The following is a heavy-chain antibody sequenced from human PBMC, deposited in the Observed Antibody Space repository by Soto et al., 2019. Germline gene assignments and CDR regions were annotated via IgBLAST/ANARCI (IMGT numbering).Heavy chain of an antibody. CDR1: GGTFSSYA. CDR2: IIPIFGTA. V-gene: IGHV1-69*06. Sequence: SVKVSCKASGGTFSSYAISWVRQAPGQGLEWMGGIIPIFGTANYAQKFQGRVTITADKSTSTAYMELSSLRSEDTAVYYCARDTAMANYYYYGMDVWGQVTTPTV. D-gene: IGHD5-18*01. J-gene: IGHJ6*02. CDR3: ARDTAMANYYYYGMDV.